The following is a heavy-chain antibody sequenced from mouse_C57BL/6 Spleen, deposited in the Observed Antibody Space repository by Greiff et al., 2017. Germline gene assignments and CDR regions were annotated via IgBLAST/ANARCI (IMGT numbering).Heavy chain of an antibody. CDR2: IDPENGDT. J-gene: IGHJ1*03. CDR3: RDYYGSSYDFDV. Sequence: EVQLQQSGAELVRPGASVKLSCTASGFNIKDDYMHWVKQRPEQGLEWIGWIDPENGDTEYASKFQGKATITADTSSNTAYLQLSSLTSEDTAVYYCRDYYGSSYDFDVWGTETTVTVSS. V-gene: IGHV14-4*01. CDR1: GFNIKDDY. D-gene: IGHD1-1*01.